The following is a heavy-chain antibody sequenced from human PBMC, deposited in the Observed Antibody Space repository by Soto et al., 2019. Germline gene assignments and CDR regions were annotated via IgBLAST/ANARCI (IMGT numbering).Heavy chain of an antibody. Sequence: QVQLQESGPGLVKPSETLSLTCTVSGGSISSYYWSWIRQPPGKGLEWIGYIYYSGSTNYNPSLQSRVTISVDTSKNQFSLKLSSVTAADTAVYYCARLQYYFDYWGQGTLVTVSS. CDR2: IYYSGST. CDR3: ARLQYYFDY. CDR1: GGSISSYY. J-gene: IGHJ4*02. V-gene: IGHV4-59*01.